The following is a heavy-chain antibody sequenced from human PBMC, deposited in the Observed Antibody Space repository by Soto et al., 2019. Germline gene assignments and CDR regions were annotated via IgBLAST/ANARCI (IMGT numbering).Heavy chain of an antibody. CDR3: ARVVRAVADNWFDP. J-gene: IGHJ5*02. Sequence: SETLSLTCTVSGGSISSYYWSWIRQPPGKGLEWIGYIYYSGSTNYNPSLKSRVTISVDTSKNQFSLKLSSVTAADTAVYYCARVVRAVADNWFDPWGQGHLVTVSS. V-gene: IGHV4-59*01. CDR2: IYYSGST. D-gene: IGHD6-19*01. CDR1: GGSISSYY.